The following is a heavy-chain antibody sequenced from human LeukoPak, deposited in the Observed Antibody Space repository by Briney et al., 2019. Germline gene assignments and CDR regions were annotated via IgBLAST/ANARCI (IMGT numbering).Heavy chain of an antibody. Sequence: GGSLRLSCAASGFSFSTYWMSWVRQAPGKGLEWVANIDQDGSEKHYVDSMKGRFSISRDNAKNSLYLQMNSLRDEDTAVYYCARDEGIAAADAFDYWGQGTLVAVSS. V-gene: IGHV3-7*01. CDR3: ARDEGIAAADAFDY. CDR2: IDQDGSEK. J-gene: IGHJ4*02. CDR1: GFSFSTYW. D-gene: IGHD6-13*01.